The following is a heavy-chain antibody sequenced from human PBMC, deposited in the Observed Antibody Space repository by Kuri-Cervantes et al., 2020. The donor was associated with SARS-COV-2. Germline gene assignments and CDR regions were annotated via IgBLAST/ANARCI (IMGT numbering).Heavy chain of an antibody. J-gene: IGHJ6*02. CDR2: ISYDGSNK. D-gene: IGHD3-3*01. V-gene: IGHV3-30*01. Sequence: GESLKISCAASGFTFSSYAMHWVRQAPGKGLEWVAVISYDGSNKYYADSVKGRFTISRDNSKNTLYLQMNSLRAEDTAVYYCARDRSTIFGVGFTYYYGMDVWAKGPRSPSP. CDR3: ARDRSTIFGVGFTYYYGMDV. CDR1: GFTFSSYA.